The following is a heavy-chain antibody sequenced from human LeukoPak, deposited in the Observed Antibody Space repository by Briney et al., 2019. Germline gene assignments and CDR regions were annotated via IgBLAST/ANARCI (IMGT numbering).Heavy chain of an antibody. D-gene: IGHD3-16*01. V-gene: IGHV4-59*01. CDR3: ARDSRGGGPDFDY. CDR1: GDSISSSW. CDR2: FHNSGTS. Sequence: SETLSVTCTVSGDSISSSWWAWIRQPPGKGLEWIGYFHNSGTSSYNPSLKSRVTISLDTSINQFSLKMTSVTAADTAFYYCARDSRGGGPDFDYWGQGILVTVSS. J-gene: IGHJ4*02.